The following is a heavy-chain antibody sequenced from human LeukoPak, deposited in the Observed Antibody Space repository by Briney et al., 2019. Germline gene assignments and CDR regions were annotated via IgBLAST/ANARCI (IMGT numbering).Heavy chain of an antibody. V-gene: IGHV3-21*01. D-gene: IGHD3-3*01. J-gene: IGHJ6*03. CDR2: ISTSSIYI. Sequence: GGSLRLSCAASGFTFSSYSMNWVRQAPGKGLEWVSSISTSSIYIYYADSVKGRFTISRDNAKNSLYLQMNSLRAEDTAVYYCARDYDGGYMDVWGKGTTVTVSS. CDR3: ARDYDGGYMDV. CDR1: GFTFSSYS.